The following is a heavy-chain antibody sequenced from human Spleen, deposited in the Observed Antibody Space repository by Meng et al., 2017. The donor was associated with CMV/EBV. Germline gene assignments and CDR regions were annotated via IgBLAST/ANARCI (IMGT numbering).Heavy chain of an antibody. Sequence: SLKISCAAFGFIFDDYAMHWVRQAPGKGLEWVSGISYNSNNVGYADSVKGRFTISRDNAKNSLYLQMNSLRAEDTAVYYCASRSTYWGQGTLVTVSS. CDR1: GFIFDDYA. D-gene: IGHD2-2*01. J-gene: IGHJ4*02. CDR3: ASRSTY. CDR2: ISYNSNNV. V-gene: IGHV3-9*01.